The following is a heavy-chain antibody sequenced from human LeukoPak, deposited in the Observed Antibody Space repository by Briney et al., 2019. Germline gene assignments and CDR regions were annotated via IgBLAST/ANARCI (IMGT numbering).Heavy chain of an antibody. CDR1: GGSISSNNW. J-gene: IGHJ4*02. V-gene: IGHV4-4*02. CDR2: VYYSGTT. CDR3: ARGAIEDCGGDCYLAY. Sequence: SGTLFLTCAVSGGSISSNNWWTWVRQSPGKGLEWIGYVYYSGTTNYNPSLKSRVTITVDTSKNQFSLKLSSVTAADTAVYYCARGAIEDCGGDCYLAYWGQGTQVTVSS. D-gene: IGHD2-21*02.